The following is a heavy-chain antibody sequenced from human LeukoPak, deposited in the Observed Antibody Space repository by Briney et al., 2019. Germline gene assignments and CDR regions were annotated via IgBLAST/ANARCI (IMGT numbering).Heavy chain of an antibody. CDR1: RGSMSAYY. D-gene: IGHD3-16*01. CDR3: ARAFWGSVIDY. CDR2: FHFSGST. J-gene: IGHJ4*02. V-gene: IGHV4-59*12. Sequence: SETLSLTCTVSRGSMSAYYWTWIRQPPGKGLEFIGYFHFSGSTKYNPSLASRVTVSADTSKNHFSLNLTSVTAADTAVYFCARAFWGSVIDYWGQGTPVTVSS.